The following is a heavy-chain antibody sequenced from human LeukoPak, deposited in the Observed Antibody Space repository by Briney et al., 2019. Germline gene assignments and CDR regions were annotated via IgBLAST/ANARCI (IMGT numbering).Heavy chain of an antibody. V-gene: IGHV4-34*01. CDR2: INHSGST. CDR3: ARGTYDSSGYIYYYYYYMDV. D-gene: IGHD3-22*01. J-gene: IGHJ6*03. CDR1: GGSFSGYY. Sequence: SETLSLTCAVYGGSFSGYYWSWIRQPPGKGLEWIGEINHSGSTNYNPSLKSRVTISVDTSKNQFSLKLSSVTAADTAVYYCARGTYDSSGYIYYYYYYMDVWGKGITVTVSS.